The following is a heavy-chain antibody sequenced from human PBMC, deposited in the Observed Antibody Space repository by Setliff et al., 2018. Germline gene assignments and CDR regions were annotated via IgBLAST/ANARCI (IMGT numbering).Heavy chain of an antibody. J-gene: IGHJ4*02. D-gene: IGHD3-22*01. CDR3: ARDRDNYDSSGYFVY. V-gene: IGHV1-46*01. Sequence: ASVQVSCKAPEYTFTSYYVHWVRQAPGQGPEWMGVIHAGGGTTAYAQKFQGRVTMTRDTSTSTFYMELNSLGSDDTAVYYCARDRDNYDSSGYFVYWGQGTLVTVSS. CDR1: EYTFTSYY. CDR2: IHAGGGTT.